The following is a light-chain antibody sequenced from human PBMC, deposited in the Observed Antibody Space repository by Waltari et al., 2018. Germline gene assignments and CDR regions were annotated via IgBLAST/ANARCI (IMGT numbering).Light chain of an antibody. CDR3: SSYTATATWV. CDR1: SSDVGAYNY. Sequence: QSALAQPASVSGSPGQSITISCTGTSSDVGAYNYVSWYQQLPGKAPKLIIYDVTYRPSGVSNRFSGSKSGNTASLTISGLQADDEADYYCSSYTATATWVFGGGTKLTVL. CDR2: DVT. J-gene: IGLJ3*02. V-gene: IGLV2-14*03.